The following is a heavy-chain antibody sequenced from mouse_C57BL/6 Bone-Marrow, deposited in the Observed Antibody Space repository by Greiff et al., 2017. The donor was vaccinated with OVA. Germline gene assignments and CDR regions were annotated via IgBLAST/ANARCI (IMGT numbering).Heavy chain of an antibody. CDR2: IDPSDSYT. D-gene: IGHD1-2*01. J-gene: IGHJ2*01. CDR1: GYTFTSYW. CDR3: ARAPWLRGYFDY. V-gene: IGHV1-69*01. Sequence: QVQLKQPGAELVMPGASVKLSCKASGYTFTSYWMHWVKQRPGQGLEWIGEIDPSDSYTNYNQKFKGKSTLTVDKSSSTAYMQLSSLTSEDSAVYYCARAPWLRGYFDYWGQGTTLTVSS.